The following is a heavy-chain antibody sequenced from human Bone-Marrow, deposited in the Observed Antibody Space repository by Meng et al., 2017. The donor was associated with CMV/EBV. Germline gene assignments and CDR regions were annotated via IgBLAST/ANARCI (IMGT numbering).Heavy chain of an antibody. CDR2: INHSGST. Sequence: SETLSLTCGVFGESARSDYWSWIRQPPGKGLEWIGEINHSGSTNYNPSLKSRVTISVDTSKNQFSLKLSSVTAADTAVYYCARGSFDFWSGYRFDYWGQGTLVTVSS. J-gene: IGHJ4*02. CDR1: GESARSDY. D-gene: IGHD3-3*01. V-gene: IGHV4-34*01. CDR3: ARGSFDFWSGYRFDY.